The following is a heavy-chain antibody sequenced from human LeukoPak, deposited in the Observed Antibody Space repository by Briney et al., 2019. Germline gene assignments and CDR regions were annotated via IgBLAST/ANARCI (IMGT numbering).Heavy chain of an antibody. J-gene: IGHJ4*02. CDR2: ISSSSSYI. CDR3: ARGHWFAHLDY. CDR1: GFTFSDHY. V-gene: IGHV3-21*04. Sequence: GGSLRLSCAASGFTFSDHYMDWVRQTPGKGLEWVSSISSSSSYIYYADSVKGRFTISRDNSKNTLFLQMNSLRAEDTAVYYCARGHWFAHLDYWGQGTLVTVSS. D-gene: IGHD3-9*01.